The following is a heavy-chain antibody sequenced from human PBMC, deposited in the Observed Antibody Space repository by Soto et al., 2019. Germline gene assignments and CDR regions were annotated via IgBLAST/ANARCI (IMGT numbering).Heavy chain of an antibody. CDR1: GYSISSGYQ. CDR3: AREVTYYYDSSGYYDLHYFDY. D-gene: IGHD3-22*01. V-gene: IGHV4-38-2*02. Sequence: SETLSLTCGVSGYSISSGYQWGWIRRPPGKGPEWIGSVYHDGRTRYNPPLESRVTISVDTSKNQFSLKLSSVTAADTAVYYCAREVTYYYDSSGYYDLHYFDYWGQGTLVTVSS. CDR2: VYHDGRT. J-gene: IGHJ4*02.